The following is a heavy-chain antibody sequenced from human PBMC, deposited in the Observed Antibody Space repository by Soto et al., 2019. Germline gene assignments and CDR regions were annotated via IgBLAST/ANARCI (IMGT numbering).Heavy chain of an antibody. V-gene: IGHV1-18*01. Sequence: ASVKVSCKASGYTFTSYGISWVRQAPGQGLEWMGWISAYNGNTNYAQKLQGRVTMTTDTSTSTAYMELRSLRSDDTAVYYCATANYDILTGYYRDAFDIWGQGTMVTVSS. CDR1: GYTFTSYG. CDR2: ISAYNGNT. J-gene: IGHJ3*02. CDR3: ATANYDILTGYYRDAFDI. D-gene: IGHD3-9*01.